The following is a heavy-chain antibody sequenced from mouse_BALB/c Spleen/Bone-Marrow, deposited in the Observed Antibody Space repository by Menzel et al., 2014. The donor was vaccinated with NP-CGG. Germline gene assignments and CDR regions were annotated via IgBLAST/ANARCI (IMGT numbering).Heavy chain of an antibody. CDR2: INPDSSTI. D-gene: IGHD1-1*01. J-gene: IGHJ4*01. CDR1: GFDFXRYW. CDR3: AGLGYYGAMDY. Sequence: EVHLVESGGGLVQPGGSLKLSCAASGFDFXRYWMSWVRQAPGKGLEWIGEINPDSSTINYTPSLKDKFIISRDNAKSTLYLRMSKVRSEDTALYYCAGLGYYGAMDYWGQGTSVTVSP. V-gene: IGHV4-1*02.